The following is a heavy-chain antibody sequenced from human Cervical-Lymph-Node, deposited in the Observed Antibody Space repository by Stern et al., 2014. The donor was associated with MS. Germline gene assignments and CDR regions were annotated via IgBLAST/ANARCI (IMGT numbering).Heavy chain of an antibody. CDR1: GYTFPDYN. Sequence: QVQLVQSGAEVKEPGASVKVSCTASGYTFPDYNIQWVRQAPGPGLEWMGMISPDGGRTAYAPKFRGRVTMTRDKSTATVYMELNSLRSEDTAVYFCARVAPTVGAAYWGQGTLVTVSS. CDR2: ISPDGGRT. CDR3: ARVAPTVGAAY. J-gene: IGHJ4*02. V-gene: IGHV1-46*01. D-gene: IGHD1-26*01.